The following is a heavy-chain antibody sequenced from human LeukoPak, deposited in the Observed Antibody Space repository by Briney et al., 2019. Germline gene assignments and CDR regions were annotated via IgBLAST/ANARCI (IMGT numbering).Heavy chain of an antibody. CDR1: GFTFSSYW. CDR2: INSDGSST. CDR3: ARDPYCSGGSCYFPNWFDP. V-gene: IGHV3-74*01. J-gene: IGHJ5*02. Sequence: GGSLRLSCAASGFTFSSYWMHWVRQAPGKGLVWVSRINSDGSSTSYADSVKGRFTISRDNAKNTLYLHMNSLRAEDTAVYYCARDPYCSGGSCYFPNWFDPWGQGTLVTVSS. D-gene: IGHD2-15*01.